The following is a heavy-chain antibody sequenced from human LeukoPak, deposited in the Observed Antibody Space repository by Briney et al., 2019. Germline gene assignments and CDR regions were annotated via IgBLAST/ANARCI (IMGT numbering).Heavy chain of an antibody. Sequence: GGSLRLSCAASGFTFSSYAMSWVRQAPGKGLEWVSAISGSGGSTYHADSVKGRFTISRDNSKNTLYLQMNSLRAGDTAIYYCARGSKGTYDYWGQGTLVTVSS. CDR1: GFTFSSYA. CDR2: ISGSGGST. CDR3: ARGSKGTYDY. V-gene: IGHV3-23*01. J-gene: IGHJ4*02.